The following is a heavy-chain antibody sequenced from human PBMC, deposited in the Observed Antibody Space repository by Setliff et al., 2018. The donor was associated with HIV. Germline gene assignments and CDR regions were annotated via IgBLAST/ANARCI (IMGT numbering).Heavy chain of an antibody. CDR1: GGSIRSFF. J-gene: IGHJ4*02. V-gene: IGHV4-4*08. Sequence: SETLSLTCTVSGGSIRSFFWSWIRQPPGKGLEWIGHIYTSGSTNYNPSLKSPLSISIDTSKNQFYLNLRSVTAADTAVYYCARGRVFCNGDSCYHLDYWGQGIPVTVSS. CDR3: ARGRVFCNGDSCYHLDY. D-gene: IGHD2-15*01. CDR2: IYTSGST.